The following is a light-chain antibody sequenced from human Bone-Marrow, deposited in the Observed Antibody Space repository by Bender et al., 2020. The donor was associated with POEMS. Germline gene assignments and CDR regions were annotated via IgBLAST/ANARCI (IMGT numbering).Light chain of an antibody. CDR2: EAS. CDR3: CSYAGSNTLI. Sequence: QSALTQPASVSGSPGQSITISCTGTDSDVAKYTFVSWNQQHPGKAPKLIIYEASQRPSGVSIRFSGSKSGNTASLTISGLQAEDEADYYCCSYAGSNTLIFGGGTKLTVL. V-gene: IGLV2-23*01. CDR1: DSDVAKYTF. J-gene: IGLJ2*01.